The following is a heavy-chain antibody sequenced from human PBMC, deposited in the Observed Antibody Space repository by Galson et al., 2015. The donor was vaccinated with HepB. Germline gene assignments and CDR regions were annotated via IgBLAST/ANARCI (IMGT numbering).Heavy chain of an antibody. V-gene: IGHV3-11*06. D-gene: IGHD3-22*01. CDR2: ISSSSSYT. J-gene: IGHJ4*02. CDR3: ARVLVDSSGYYYGHVASFFDY. Sequence: SLRLSCAASGFTFSDYYMSWIRQAPGKGLEWVSYISSSSSYTNYADSVKGRFTISRDNAKNSLYLQMNSLRAEDTAVYYCARVLVDSSGYYYGHVASFFDYWGQGTLVTVSS. CDR1: GFTFSDYY.